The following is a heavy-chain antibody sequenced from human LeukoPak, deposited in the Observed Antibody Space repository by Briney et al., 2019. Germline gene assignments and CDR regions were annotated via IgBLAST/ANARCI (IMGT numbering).Heavy chain of an antibody. J-gene: IGHJ4*02. Sequence: GGSLRLSCAASGFTFSSYSMNWVRQAPGKGLEWVSYISSSSSTIYYADSVKGRFTISRDNAKNSLYLQMNSLRAEDTAVYYCARDVGSSGWYTFDYWGQGTLVTVSS. V-gene: IGHV3-48*04. CDR3: ARDVGSSGWYTFDY. CDR2: ISSSSSTI. D-gene: IGHD6-19*01. CDR1: GFTFSSYS.